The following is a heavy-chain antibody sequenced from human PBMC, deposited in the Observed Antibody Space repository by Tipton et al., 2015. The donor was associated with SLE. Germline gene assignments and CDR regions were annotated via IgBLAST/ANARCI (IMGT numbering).Heavy chain of an antibody. CDR2: ISHSGST. Sequence: TLSLTCTVSGGPISSDDYYWSWIRQHPGKGLEWLGHISHSGSTQYSPSLRSRLTISVDTSKNQFSLKLSSVTAADTSLYYCSRGGVGGYDYFDSWGPGALVTVSS. J-gene: IGHJ4*02. CDR1: GGPISSDDYY. D-gene: IGHD5-12*01. CDR3: SRGGVGGYDYFDS. V-gene: IGHV4-31*03.